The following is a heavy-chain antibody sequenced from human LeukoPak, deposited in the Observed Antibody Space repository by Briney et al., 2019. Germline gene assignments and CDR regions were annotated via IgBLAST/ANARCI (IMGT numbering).Heavy chain of an antibody. Sequence: QPGGSLRLSCAASGFTFSSYWMSWVRQAPGKGLEWVANINQDGSEMFYVDSVKGRFTISRDNAKNSLYLQMHSLRAEDTAVYYCARDGSYDSSGYYYALFDYWGQGTLVTVSS. CDR1: GFTFSSYW. CDR3: ARDGSYDSSGYYYALFDY. CDR2: INQDGSEM. D-gene: IGHD3-22*01. V-gene: IGHV3-7*01. J-gene: IGHJ4*02.